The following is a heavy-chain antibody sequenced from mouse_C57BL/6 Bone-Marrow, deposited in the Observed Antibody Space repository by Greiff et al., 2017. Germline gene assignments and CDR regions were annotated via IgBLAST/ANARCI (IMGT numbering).Heavy chain of an antibody. V-gene: IGHV1-74*01. CDR1: GYTFTSYW. Sequence: QVQLQQPGAELVKPGASVKVSCKASGYTFTSYWMHWVKQRPGQGLEWIGRIHPSDSDTNYNQKFKGKATLTVSKSSSTSYMQHSSLTSEDSAVYYCAYWAMDYWGQGTSVTVSS. J-gene: IGHJ4*01. D-gene: IGHD4-1*01. CDR2: IHPSDSDT. CDR3: AYWAMDY.